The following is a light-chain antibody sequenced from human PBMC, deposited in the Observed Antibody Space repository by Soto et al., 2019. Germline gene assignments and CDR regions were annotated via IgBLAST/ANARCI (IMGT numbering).Light chain of an antibody. CDR1: SSDVGGYNY. CDR2: DVT. J-gene: IGLJ1*01. CDR3: SSYTTSNTRQIV. Sequence: QSALTQPASVSGSPGQSITISCTGTSSDVGGYNYVSWYQHHPGKATKLIIYDVTNRPSRVSNPFSGSKSGNTASLTISGLQPEDEADYYCSSYTTSNTRQIVFGTGTKLTVL. V-gene: IGLV2-14*03.